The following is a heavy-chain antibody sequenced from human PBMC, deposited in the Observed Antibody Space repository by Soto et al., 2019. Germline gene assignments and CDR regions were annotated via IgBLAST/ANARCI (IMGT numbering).Heavy chain of an antibody. CDR2: IYWDDDK. V-gene: IGHV2-5*02. CDR1: GFSLSTSGVG. D-gene: IGHD3-22*01. CDR3: AHRRGYYDSSGYWFDP. J-gene: IGHJ5*02. Sequence: QITLKESGPTLVKPTQTLTLTCTFSGFSLSTSGVGVGWIRQPPGKALEWLALIYWDDDKRYSPSLKSRLTITQDTSKNQVVLTMTNMDPVDTATYYCAHRRGYYDSSGYWFDPWGQGTLVTVSS.